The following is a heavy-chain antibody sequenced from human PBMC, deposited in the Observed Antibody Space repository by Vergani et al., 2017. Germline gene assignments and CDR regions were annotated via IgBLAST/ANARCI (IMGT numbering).Heavy chain of an antibody. Sequence: QVQLQESGPGLVKPSETLSLTCTVSGGSISSSSYYWGWIRQPPGKGLEWIGSIYYSGSTYYNPSLKSRVTISVDTSKNQFSLKLSSVTAADTAVYYCARWYCSGGSCYSTGNWFDPWGQGTLVTVSS. V-gene: IGHV4-39*01. J-gene: IGHJ5*02. CDR1: GGSISSSSYY. CDR3: ARWYCSGGSCYSTGNWFDP. D-gene: IGHD2-15*01. CDR2: IYYSGST.